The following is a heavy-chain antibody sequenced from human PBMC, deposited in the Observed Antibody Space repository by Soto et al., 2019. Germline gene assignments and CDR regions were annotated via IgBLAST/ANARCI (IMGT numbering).Heavy chain of an antibody. CDR2: ISYDGSNK. CDR1: GFTFSSYA. V-gene: IGHV3-30-3*01. Sequence: QVQLVESGGGVVQPGRSLRLSCAASGFTFSSYAMHWVRQAPGKGLEWVAVISYDGSNKYYADSVKGRFTISRDNSKNTLYLQMNSLRADDTAVYYCARDNGDYFDYWGQGTLVTVSS. CDR3: ARDNGDYFDY. D-gene: IGHD4-17*01. J-gene: IGHJ4*02.